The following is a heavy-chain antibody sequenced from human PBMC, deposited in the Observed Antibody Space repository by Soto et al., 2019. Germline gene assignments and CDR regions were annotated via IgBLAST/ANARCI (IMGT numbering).Heavy chain of an antibody. CDR3: ERERGVSGSYYPVDY. D-gene: IGHD1-26*01. J-gene: IGHJ4*02. V-gene: IGHV4-59*01. CDR1: GGSISSYY. CDR2: IYYSGST. Sequence: PSETLSLSCSVSGGSISSYYFSWIRQPPGKGLEWIGYIYYSGSTNYNPSLKSRVTISVDTSKNQFSLKLSSVTAADTAVYYNERERGVSGSYYPVDYWGEGTLVIVSS.